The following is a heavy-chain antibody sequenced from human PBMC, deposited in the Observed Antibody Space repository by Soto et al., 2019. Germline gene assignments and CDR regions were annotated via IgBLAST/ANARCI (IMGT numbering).Heavy chain of an antibody. CDR1: GGSISSGGYY. Sequence: PSETRSLTCTVSGGSISSGGYYWSWIRQHPGKGLEWIGYIYYSGSTNYNPSLKSRVTISVDKSKNQFSLKLSSVTAADTAVYYCASHGGGRRWGYYYYGMDVRGQGTTVTVSS. V-gene: IGHV4-31*03. CDR3: ASHGGGRRWGYYYYGMDV. J-gene: IGHJ6*02. CDR2: IYYSGST. D-gene: IGHD3-16*01.